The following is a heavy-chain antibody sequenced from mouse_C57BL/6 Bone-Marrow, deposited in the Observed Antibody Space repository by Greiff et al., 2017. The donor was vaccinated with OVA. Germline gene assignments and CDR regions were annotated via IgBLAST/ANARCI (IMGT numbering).Heavy chain of an antibody. Sequence: VQLQQSGAELVRPGSSVKMSCKTSGYTFTSYGINWVKQRPGQGLEWIGYIYLGNGYTEYNEKFKGKATLTSDKSSSTAYMQLSSLTSEASAIYFCASELGVYDYDPFDYWGQGTTLTVSS. V-gene: IGHV1-58*01. J-gene: IGHJ2*01. CDR2: IYLGNGYT. D-gene: IGHD2-4*01. CDR3: ASELGVYDYDPFDY. CDR1: GYTFTSYG.